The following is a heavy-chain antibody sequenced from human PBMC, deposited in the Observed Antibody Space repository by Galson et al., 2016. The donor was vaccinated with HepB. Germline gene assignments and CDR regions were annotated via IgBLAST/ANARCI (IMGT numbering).Heavy chain of an antibody. CDR2: IFHNGDA. J-gene: IGHJ6*02. Sequence: SETLSLTCGVSGVSISSVNWWTWVRQPPGKGLEWIGEIFHNGDASYNPSLKRRVTLSVNKSRNQFSLRLNSMTAADPAFYYCARGRFLGVWGPGTTVTVSS. CDR3: ARGRFLGV. V-gene: IGHV4-4*02. CDR1: GVSISSVNW.